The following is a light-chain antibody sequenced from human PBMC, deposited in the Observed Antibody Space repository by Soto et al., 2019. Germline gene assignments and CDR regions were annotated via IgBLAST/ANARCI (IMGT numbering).Light chain of an antibody. CDR1: SSDIIGYDY. Sequence: QSVLTQPASVSGSPGQSITISCTGTSSDIIGYDYVSWYQQHPGKAPKLMIYEISNRPSGVSNRFSGSKSGNTASLTISGLQAADEADYYCTSYTTTNTVVFGGGTKVTVL. V-gene: IGLV2-14*01. CDR2: EIS. CDR3: TSYTTTNTVV. J-gene: IGLJ2*01.